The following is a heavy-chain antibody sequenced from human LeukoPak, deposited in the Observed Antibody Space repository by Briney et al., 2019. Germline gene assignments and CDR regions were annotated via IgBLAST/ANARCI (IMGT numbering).Heavy chain of an antibody. CDR3: ARVGVSSSWGGDWFDP. V-gene: IGHV4-38-2*02. D-gene: IGHD6-13*01. Sequence: SETLSLTCTVSGYSISSGYYWGWIRQPPGKGLEWIGSIYHRGSTNNNPSLKSRVTISVDTSKNQLSLKLSSVTAADTAVYYCARVGVSSSWGGDWFDPWGQGTLVTVSS. CDR2: IYHRGST. J-gene: IGHJ5*02. CDR1: GYSISSGYY.